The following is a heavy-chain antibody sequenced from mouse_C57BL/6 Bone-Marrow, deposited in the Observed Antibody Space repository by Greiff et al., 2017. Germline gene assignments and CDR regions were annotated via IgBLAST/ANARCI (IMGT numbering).Heavy chain of an antibody. CDR3: ARDSRYGSSPDWYFDV. J-gene: IGHJ1*03. CDR1: GYSITSGYY. V-gene: IGHV3-6*01. CDR2: ISYDGSN. Sequence: EVKLEESGPGLVKPSQSLSLTCSVTGYSITSGYYWNWIRQFPGNQLEWMGYISYDGSNNYNPTLKNRISITRDTSKNQFYLKLNSVTTEDTATYDCARDSRYGSSPDWYFDVWGTGTTVTVSS. D-gene: IGHD1-1*01.